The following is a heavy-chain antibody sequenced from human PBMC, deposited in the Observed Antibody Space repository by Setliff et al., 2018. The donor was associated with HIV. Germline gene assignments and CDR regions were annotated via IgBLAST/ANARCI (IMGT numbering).Heavy chain of an antibody. D-gene: IGHD3-16*01. CDR2: IVDSGSA. V-gene: IGHV4-34*12. Sequence: KPSETLSLTCTVYGGSLTNYYWTWIRQSPGKGLEWIGEIVDSGSATYNPSLQSRVSISLDTSKRQFSLKLISVTVADSAVYYCGRVPSCSHSWCYVYYYHYYGMDVWVPVTTVTVSS. CDR1: GGSLTNYY. J-gene: IGHJ6*02. CDR3: GRVPSCSHSWCYVYYYHYYGMDV.